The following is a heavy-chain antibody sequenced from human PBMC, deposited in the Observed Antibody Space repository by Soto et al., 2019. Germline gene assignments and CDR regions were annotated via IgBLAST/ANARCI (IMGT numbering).Heavy chain of an antibody. CDR3: ARTSGYYFFDY. Sequence: QVQLVQSGAEVKKPGVSVKVTCKASGYTFTSYAMHWVRQAPGQRLEWMGWINAGNGNTKYSQKFQGRVTITRDTSASTAYMELSSLRSEDTAVYFCARTSGYYFFDYWGQGTLVTVSS. D-gene: IGHD3-3*01. CDR2: INAGNGNT. J-gene: IGHJ4*02. CDR1: GYTFTSYA. V-gene: IGHV1-3*01.